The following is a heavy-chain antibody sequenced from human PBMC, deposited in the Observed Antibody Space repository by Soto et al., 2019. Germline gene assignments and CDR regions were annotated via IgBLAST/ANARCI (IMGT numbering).Heavy chain of an antibody. V-gene: IGHV1-18*01. CDR2: ISAYNGNT. CDR3: ARDPPPPDY. Sequence: QVPLGQSGAEGKKPWASVKVSCKASGYPFSSYSISWMRPAPGQGLEWMGWISAYNGNTNYAQKLQGRVTMTTDTSTSTAYMELRSLRSDDTAVYYCARDPPPPDYWGQGTLVTVSS. J-gene: IGHJ4*02. CDR1: GYPFSSYS.